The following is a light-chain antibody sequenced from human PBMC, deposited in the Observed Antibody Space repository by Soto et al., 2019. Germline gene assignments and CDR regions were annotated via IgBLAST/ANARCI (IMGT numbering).Light chain of an antibody. J-gene: IGLJ2*01. Sequence: QSVLTQPPSASGSPGQSVTISCTGTSSDVGGYNCVSWHQQHPGKAPKLMIYEVSKRPSGVPDRFSGSKSGNTASLTVSGLQAEDEADYYCSSYAGSNIPVVFGRGTKLTVL. CDR3: SSYAGSNIPVV. V-gene: IGLV2-8*01. CDR1: SSDVGGYNC. CDR2: EVS.